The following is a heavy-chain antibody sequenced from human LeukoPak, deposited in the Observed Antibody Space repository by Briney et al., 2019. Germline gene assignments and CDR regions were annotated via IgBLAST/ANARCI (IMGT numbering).Heavy chain of an antibody. CDR2: IYYSGST. J-gene: IGHJ4*02. CDR1: GGSISSGGYY. V-gene: IGHV4-31*03. CDR3: ARGPPNYGDPSFDY. Sequence: SQTLSLTCTVSGGSISSGGYYWSWLRQHPGKGLEWIGYIYYSGSTYYNPSLKSRVTISVDTSKNQFSLKLSSVTAADTAVYYCARGPPNYGDPSFDYWGQGTLVTVSS. D-gene: IGHD4-17*01.